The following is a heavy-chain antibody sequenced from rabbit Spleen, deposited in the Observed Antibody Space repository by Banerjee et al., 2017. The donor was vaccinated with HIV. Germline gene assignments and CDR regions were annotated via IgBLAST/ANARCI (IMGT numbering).Heavy chain of an antibody. CDR2: IDAGSSGFT. CDR1: GVSFSSYYY. CDR3: ARDSGTSFSSYGMDL. V-gene: IGHV1S40*01. D-gene: IGHD8-1*01. J-gene: IGHJ6*01. Sequence: QSLEESGGDLVKPGASLTLTCTAAGVSFSSYYYMCWVRQAPGKGLEWIACIDAGSSGFTYFASWAKGRFTISKTSSTTVTLQVTSLTAADTATYFCARDSGTSFSSYGMDLRGPGTLVTVS.